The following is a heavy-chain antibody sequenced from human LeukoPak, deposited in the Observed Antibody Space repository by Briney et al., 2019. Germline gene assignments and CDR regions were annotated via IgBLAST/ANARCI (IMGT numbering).Heavy chain of an antibody. V-gene: IGHV3-7*01. D-gene: IGHD3-10*01. Sequence: GGSLRLSCAASGFTFSSYWMSWVRQAPGKGLEWVANIKQDGSEKYYVDSAKGRFTISRDNAKNSLYLQMNSLRAEDTAVYYCARLITMVRAAHFDYWGQGTLVTVSS. CDR3: ARLITMVRAAHFDY. J-gene: IGHJ4*02. CDR2: IKQDGSEK. CDR1: GFTFSSYW.